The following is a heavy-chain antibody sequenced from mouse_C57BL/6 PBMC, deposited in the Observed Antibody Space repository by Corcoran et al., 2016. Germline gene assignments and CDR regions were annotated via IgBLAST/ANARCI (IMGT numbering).Heavy chain of an antibody. CDR3: ARKGIYYGNPEDY. D-gene: IGHD2-1*01. V-gene: IGHV1-85*01. Sequence: QVQLQQSGLELVKPGASVKLSCKPSGYTFTSYDINWVKQRPGQGLEWSGWIYPRDGSTKYNEKFKGKATLTIATSYSTAYMELHSLTSEDSAVYFCARKGIYYGNPEDYWGQGTSVTVSS. J-gene: IGHJ4*01. CDR2: IYPRDGST. CDR1: GYTFTSYD.